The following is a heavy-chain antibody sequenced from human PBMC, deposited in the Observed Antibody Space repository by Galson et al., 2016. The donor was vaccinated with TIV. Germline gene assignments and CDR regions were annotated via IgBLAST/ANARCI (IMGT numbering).Heavy chain of an antibody. Sequence: SVKVSCKASGGTFRSYAISWVRQAPGQGLEWMGGIIPIFGMTNYAQKFQGRVTITADESTSTIYMELSNLRSADTADYFCARALDTSTNTAYFYYYGLDVWGQGTTVTVSS. V-gene: IGHV1-69*13. CDR3: ARALDTSTNTAYFYYYGLDV. CDR2: IIPIFGMT. D-gene: IGHD5-18*01. J-gene: IGHJ6*02. CDR1: GGTFRSYA.